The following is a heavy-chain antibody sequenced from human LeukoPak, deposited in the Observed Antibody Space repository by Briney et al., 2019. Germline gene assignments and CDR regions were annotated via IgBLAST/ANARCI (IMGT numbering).Heavy chain of an antibody. CDR2: IIPIFGTT. CDR1: GGTFSSYA. D-gene: IGHD6-13*01. V-gene: IGHV1-69*06. J-gene: IGHJ6*03. CDR3: ARVVGLTGYSSSWYSGYYYYMDV. Sequence: SAKVSCKASGGTFSSYAISWVRQAPGQGLEWMGGIIPIFGTTNYAQKFQDRVTITADKSTSTAYMELSSLRSEDTAVYYCARVVGLTGYSSSWYSGYYYYMDVWGKGTTVTVSS.